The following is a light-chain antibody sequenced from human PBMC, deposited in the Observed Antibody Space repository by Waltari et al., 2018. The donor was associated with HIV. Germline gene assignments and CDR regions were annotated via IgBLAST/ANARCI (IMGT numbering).Light chain of an antibody. J-gene: IGLJ1*01. V-gene: IGLV2-11*01. CDR1: HSNISTFDS. Sequence: QSALTQPRSASASPGQSVRTSRTGTHSNISTFDSVSWSQQHPGKAPKLMIYDVNKRPSGVPDRFSGSKSGSTASLTISGLQAEDEADYYCCSYGGSLTPYVFGTGTEVTVL. CDR2: DVN. CDR3: CSYGGSLTPYV.